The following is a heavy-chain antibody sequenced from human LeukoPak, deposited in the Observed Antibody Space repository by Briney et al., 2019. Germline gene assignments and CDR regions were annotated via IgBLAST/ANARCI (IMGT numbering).Heavy chain of an antibody. CDR3: ARVNAPVATFDY. CDR2: ISHSGNT. Sequence: PSETLSLTCTVSGYSISSTYYGAWTRRPPGKGLEWIATISHSGNTYYTPSLERRLTISLDTSKKHFSLRLSSVTAADTAVYYCARVNAPVATFDYWGLGTLVAVSS. J-gene: IGHJ4*02. D-gene: IGHD1-1*01. V-gene: IGHV4-38-2*02. CDR1: GYSISSTYY.